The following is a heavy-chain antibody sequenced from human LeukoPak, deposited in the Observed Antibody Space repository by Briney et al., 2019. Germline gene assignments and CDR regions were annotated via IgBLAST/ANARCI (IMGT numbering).Heavy chain of an antibody. CDR3: AKRGVVIRVILVGFHKEAYYFDS. D-gene: IGHD3-22*01. V-gene: IGHV1-69*05. CDR2: IIPIFGTA. J-gene: IGHJ4*02. Sequence: SVKVSCKASGGTFSSYAIIWVRQAPGQGLEWMGGIIPIFGTANYAQKFQGRVTITTDESTSTAYMELSSLRSEDTAVYYCAKRGVVIRVILVGFHKEAYYFDSWGQGALVTVSS. CDR1: GGTFSSYA.